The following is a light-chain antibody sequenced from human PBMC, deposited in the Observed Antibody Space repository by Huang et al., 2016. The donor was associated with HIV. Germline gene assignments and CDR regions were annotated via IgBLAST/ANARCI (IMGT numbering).Light chain of an antibody. Sequence: AIRITQSPSSLSASTGDRVTITCRASQGISSYLAWYQQKPGKAPKLLIYAASTLQMGVPSRFSGSGSGTDFTLTISCLQSEDFATYYCQQYYSYPLTFGGGTKVEIK. CDR2: AAS. J-gene: IGKJ4*01. V-gene: IGKV1-8*01. CDR3: QQYYSYPLT. CDR1: QGISSY.